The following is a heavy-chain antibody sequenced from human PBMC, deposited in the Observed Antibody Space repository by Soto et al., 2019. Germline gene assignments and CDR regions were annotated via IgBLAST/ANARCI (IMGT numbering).Heavy chain of an antibody. V-gene: IGHV1-69*13. CDR2: IIPIFGTA. J-gene: IGHJ5*02. CDR3: ARDLARGVCDHHVRLFDT. CDR1: GGTFSSYA. D-gene: IGHD3-10*02. Sequence: GASVKVSCKASGGTFSSYAISWVRQAPGQGLEWMGGIIPIFGTANYAQKFQGRVTITADESTSTAYMELSSLRSEDTAVYYCARDLARGVCDHHVRLFDTWGQGTLVTVSX.